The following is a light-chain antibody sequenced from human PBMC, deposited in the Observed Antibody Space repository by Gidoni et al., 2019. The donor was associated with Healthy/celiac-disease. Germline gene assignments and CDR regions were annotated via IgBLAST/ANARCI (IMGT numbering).Light chain of an antibody. Sequence: EIVLTQSPPTLSLSPGERATLSCSASQSVSSYLDWYQQKPGQAPRLLIYDASNSATGIPARFSGSGSGTDFTLTISSLEPEDFAVYYCQQRSNWPPIFTFGPGTKVDIK. J-gene: IGKJ3*01. CDR3: QQRSNWPPIFT. V-gene: IGKV3-11*01. CDR2: DAS. CDR1: QSVSSY.